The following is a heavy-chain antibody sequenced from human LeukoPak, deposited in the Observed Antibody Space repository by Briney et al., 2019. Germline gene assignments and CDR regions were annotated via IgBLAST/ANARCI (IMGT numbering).Heavy chain of an antibody. CDR1: GGSLSSYY. CDR3: ARANWNYVYGMDV. J-gene: IGHJ6*02. D-gene: IGHD1-7*01. V-gene: IGHV4-59*01. Sequence: SETLSLTCTVSGGSLSSYYWTWIRQSPGKGLEWIGYIYYSGDTNYNPSLKSRVTISVDTSKNQFSLKLSSVTAADTAVYYCARANWNYVYGMDVWGQGTTVTVSS. CDR2: IYYSGDT.